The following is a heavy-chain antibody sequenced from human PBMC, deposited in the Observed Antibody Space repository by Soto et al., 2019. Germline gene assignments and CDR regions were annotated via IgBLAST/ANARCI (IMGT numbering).Heavy chain of an antibody. CDR2: IDWDGDQ. CDR1: GFSLSSNGMS. J-gene: IGHJ4*02. D-gene: IGHD3-10*01. CDR3: ARLGYYYASGSPLDH. V-gene: IGHV2-70*12. Sequence: SGPTLVNPTETLTLTCTFSGFSLSSNGMSVSWIRQPPRQALEWLAVIDWDGDQYYSTSLKTRLTISKDTSKNQVVLRLNNVEPADKATYFCARLGYYYASGSPLDHWGQGIPVTVSS.